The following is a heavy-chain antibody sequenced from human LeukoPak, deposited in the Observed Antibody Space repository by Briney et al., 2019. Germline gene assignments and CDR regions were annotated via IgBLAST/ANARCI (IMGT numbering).Heavy chain of an antibody. J-gene: IGHJ4*02. CDR3: AREAYDSSGAHLDY. V-gene: IGHV3-48*04. Sequence: TGGSLRLSCAASGFTFSSYAMSWVRQAPGKGLEWVSYISSSGSTIYYADSVKGRFTISRDNAKNSLYLQMNSLRAEDTAVYYCAREAYDSSGAHLDYWGQGTLVTVSS. CDR2: ISSSGSTI. D-gene: IGHD3-22*01. CDR1: GFTFSSYA.